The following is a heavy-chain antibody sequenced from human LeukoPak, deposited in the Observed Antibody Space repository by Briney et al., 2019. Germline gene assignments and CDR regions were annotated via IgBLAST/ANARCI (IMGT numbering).Heavy chain of an antibody. Sequence: GGSLRLSCAASGFTFGSYGMHWVRQAPGKGLEWVAVISYDGSNKYYADSVKGRFTISRDNSKNTLYLQMNSLRAEDTAVYYCAKDDYGDPLELGYFDYWGQGTLVTVSS. CDR1: GFTFGSYG. CDR2: ISYDGSNK. J-gene: IGHJ4*02. CDR3: AKDDYGDPLELGYFDY. V-gene: IGHV3-30*18. D-gene: IGHD4-17*01.